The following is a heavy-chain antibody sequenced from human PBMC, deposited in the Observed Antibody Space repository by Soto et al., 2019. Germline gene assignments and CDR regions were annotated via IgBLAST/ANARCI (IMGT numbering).Heavy chain of an antibody. CDR1: GFTFSSYG. CDR2: ISYDGSNK. CDR3: AKVGNHSSSWSEQRYYFDY. Sequence: PGGSLRLSCAASGFTFSSYGMHWVRQAPGKGLEWVAVISYDGSNKYYADSVKGRFTISRDNSKNTLYLQMNSLRAEDTAVYYCAKVGNHSSSWSEQRYYFDYWGQGTLVTVSS. D-gene: IGHD6-13*01. V-gene: IGHV3-30*18. J-gene: IGHJ4*02.